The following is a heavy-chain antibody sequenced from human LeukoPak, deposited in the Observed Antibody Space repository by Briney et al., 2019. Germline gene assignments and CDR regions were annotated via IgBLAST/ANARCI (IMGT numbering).Heavy chain of an antibody. D-gene: IGHD3-10*01. CDR1: GYTFTGYY. J-gene: IGHJ5*02. CDR3: GRSGVDNWFDP. CDR2: INPNSGGT. Sequence: ASVKVSCKASGYTFTGYYIHWVRQAPGQGLEWMGRINPNSGGTNYAQKFQGRVSMTRDTSISTVYMELTRLRSDDTAVYYCGRSGVDNWFDPWGQGTLVTVSS. V-gene: IGHV1-2*06.